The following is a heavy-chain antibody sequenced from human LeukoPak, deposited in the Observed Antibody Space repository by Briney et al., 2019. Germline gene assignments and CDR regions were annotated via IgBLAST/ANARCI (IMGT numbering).Heavy chain of an antibody. CDR1: AASLVSTSYA. CDR3: AILRLLEWLLCDY. D-gene: IGHD3-3*01. J-gene: IGHJ4*02. Sequence: SETLSLTLSLSAASLVSTSYAWGWIRQPPGKGLEWIVSIYYSGSTYYNPSLKSRVTISVDTSKNQFSLQLSSVTAAGTTVYYCAILRLLEWLLCDYWGQGTLVTVSS. CDR2: IYYSGST. V-gene: IGHV4-39*01.